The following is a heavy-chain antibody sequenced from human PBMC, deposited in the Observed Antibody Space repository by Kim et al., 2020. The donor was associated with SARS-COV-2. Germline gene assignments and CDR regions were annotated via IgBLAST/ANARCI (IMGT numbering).Heavy chain of an antibody. Sequence: ASVKVSCKVSGYTLIELSMHWVRQAPGNGLEWLGGFDPEDGETIYAQKFQGRVTMTEDTSTDTAYMELSSLRSEDTAVYYCATSRAVGVSDWFDPWGQGTLVTVSS. CDR3: ATSRAVGVSDWFDP. CDR2: FDPEDGET. V-gene: IGHV1-24*01. D-gene: IGHD1-26*01. J-gene: IGHJ5*02. CDR1: GYTLIELS.